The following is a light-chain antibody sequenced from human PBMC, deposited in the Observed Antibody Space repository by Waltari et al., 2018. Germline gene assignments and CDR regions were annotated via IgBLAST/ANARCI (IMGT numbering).Light chain of an antibody. V-gene: IGLV3-19*01. CDR2: GKN. CDR3: NSRDSNNNRVF. CDR1: SLRRYY. Sequence: SSELTQDPAVSVALGQTVSITCQGDSLRRYYASWDQQKPRQAPLLVINGKNSRPYGNQDRFSGSSSVNTASLTITGAQAEDEADYYCNSRDSNNNRVFFGGGTKLTVL. J-gene: IGLJ2*01.